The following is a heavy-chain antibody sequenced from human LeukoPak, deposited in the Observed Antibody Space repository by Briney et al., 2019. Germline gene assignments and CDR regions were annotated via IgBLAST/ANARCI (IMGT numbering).Heavy chain of an antibody. V-gene: IGHV3-7*01. D-gene: IGHD2-21*02. CDR1: RFTFSNYW. J-gene: IGHJ4*02. CDR3: ARWGPHCVGDYCPALDS. Sequence: GGSLRLSCVASRFTFSNYWMSWVRQAPGKGLEWVANINQDGSKKPYADSMKGRFTISRDNAKESLYLQLNSLRADDTAVYYCARWGPHCVGDYCPALDSWGQGTLVTVSS. CDR2: INQDGSKK.